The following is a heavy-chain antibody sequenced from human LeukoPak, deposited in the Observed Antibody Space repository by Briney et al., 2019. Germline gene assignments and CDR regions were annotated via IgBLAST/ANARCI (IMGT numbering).Heavy chain of an antibody. Sequence: PGGSLRLSCAASGFTFSNAWMSWVRQAPGKGLEWVGRIKSKTDGGTTDYAAPVKGRFTISRDDSKNTLYLQMNSLKTEDTAVYYCTTDLYDSSGIDYWGQGTLVTVSS. CDR3: TTDLYDSSGIDY. V-gene: IGHV3-15*01. J-gene: IGHJ4*02. CDR1: GFTFSNAW. D-gene: IGHD3-22*01. CDR2: IKSKTDGGTT.